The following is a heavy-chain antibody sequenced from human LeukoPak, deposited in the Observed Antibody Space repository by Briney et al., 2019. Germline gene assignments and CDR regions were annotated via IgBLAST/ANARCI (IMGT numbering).Heavy chain of an antibody. J-gene: IGHJ6*02. V-gene: IGHV3-73*01. D-gene: IGHD3-10*01. CDR1: GFTFSGSA. CDR2: IRSKANSYAT. Sequence: PGGSLKLSCAASGFTFSGSAMHWVRQASGKGLEWVGRIRSKANSYATAYAASVKGRFTISRDDSKNTAYLQMNSLKTEDTAVYYCTRGTGRFGEFYGMDVWGQGTTVTVSS. CDR3: TRGTGRFGEFYGMDV.